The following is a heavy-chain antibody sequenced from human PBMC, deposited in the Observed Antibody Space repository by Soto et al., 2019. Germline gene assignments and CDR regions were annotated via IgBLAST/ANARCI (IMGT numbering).Heavy chain of an antibody. J-gene: IGHJ4*02. CDR2: IIPILGIA. CDR1: GGTFSSYT. D-gene: IGHD2-15*01. V-gene: IGHV1-69*04. Sequence: ASVKVSCKASGGTFSSYTISWVRQAPGQGLEWVGRIIPILGIANYAQKFQGRVTITADKSTSTAYMELSSLRSEDTAVYYCARDCKEGEAYWGQGTLVTVSS. CDR3: ARDCKEGEAY.